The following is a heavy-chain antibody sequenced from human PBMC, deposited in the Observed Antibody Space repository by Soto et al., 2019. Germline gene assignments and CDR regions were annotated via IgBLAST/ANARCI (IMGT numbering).Heavy chain of an antibody. Sequence: GGSLRLSCAASGFTFSGKTMYWVRQAPGKGLEWVAVIWYDGSNKYYADSVKGRFTISRDNSKNTLYLQMNSLRAEDTAVYYCARDNYCGSGPSPYYFDYWGQGTLVTVSS. CDR3: ARDNYCGSGPSPYYFDY. D-gene: IGHD3-10*01. V-gene: IGHV3-33*07. CDR1: GFTFSGKT. CDR2: IWYDGSNK. J-gene: IGHJ4*02.